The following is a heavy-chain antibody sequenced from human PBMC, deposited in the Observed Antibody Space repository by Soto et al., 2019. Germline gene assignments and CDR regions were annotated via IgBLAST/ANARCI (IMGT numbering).Heavy chain of an antibody. CDR3: ARLNRYCIRSSCHGHSAIAL. J-gene: IGHJ4*03. D-gene: IGHD2-2*01. CDR2: IYYGGST. V-gene: IGHV4-39*01. CDR1: SAPVSSSTYT. Sequence: PFETLSLTCTVSSAPVSSSTYTWGWIRQPQGKGLEGIGSIYYGGSTYYNPSLNSRVTVSVDTSKNQFSLKMTSVTAAYTAVYYCARLNRYCIRSSCHGHSAIALWGQGTPVTVSS.